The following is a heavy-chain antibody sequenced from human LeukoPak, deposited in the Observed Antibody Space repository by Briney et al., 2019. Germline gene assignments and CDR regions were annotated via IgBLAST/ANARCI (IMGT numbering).Heavy chain of an antibody. V-gene: IGHV3-7*01. CDR3: ARYFCTSETCYLFDQ. Sequence: GGSLRLSCAASGFSFSDYWMSWVRQTPGKALEWVAKMRQDESEKYYVDSVRGRFTISRDNAKKSLYLQMNSLKVEDTAVYYCARYFCTSETCYLFDQRGQGTLVTVSS. CDR1: GFSFSDYW. CDR2: MRQDESEK. D-gene: IGHD2-8*02. J-gene: IGHJ4*02.